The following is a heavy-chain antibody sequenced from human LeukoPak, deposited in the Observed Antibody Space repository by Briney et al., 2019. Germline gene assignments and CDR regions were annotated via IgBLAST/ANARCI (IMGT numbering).Heavy chain of an antibody. CDR3: ARNASSGFFNA. J-gene: IGHJ5*02. CDR1: GHSIINTYY. Sequence: SETLSLTCTVSGHSIINTYYWGWLRQSPGKGLEWIGSIHHSGNRFESGSTHHNPSLRSRVTVSADTSKNQFSLTLGSVTAADTAVYFCARNASSGFFNAWGRGTLVTVSS. D-gene: IGHD6-25*01. CDR2: IHHSGNRFESGST. V-gene: IGHV4-28*01.